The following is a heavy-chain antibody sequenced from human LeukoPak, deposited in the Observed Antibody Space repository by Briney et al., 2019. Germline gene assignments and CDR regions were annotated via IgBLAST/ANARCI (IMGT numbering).Heavy chain of an antibody. CDR1: GFKFSSYS. CDR2: ISPSGNYM. D-gene: IGHD2-21*01. J-gene: IGHJ4*02. Sequence: GGSLRLSCLTSGFKFSSYSMNWVRQAPGKGLEWVSSISPSGNYMHFADSVKGRFTVSRDNAHSTLYLQMSSLQVQDTALYYCVRDETGGEVYKYCGEGTLITVSS. V-gene: IGHV3-21*06. CDR3: VRDETGGEVYKY.